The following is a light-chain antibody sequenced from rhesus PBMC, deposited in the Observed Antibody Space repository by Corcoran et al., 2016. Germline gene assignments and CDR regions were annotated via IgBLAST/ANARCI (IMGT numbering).Light chain of an antibody. J-gene: IGLJ1*01. V-gene: IGLV1-60*01. CDR3: AAWDDSLRGYI. CDR1: SSNIGVNS. Sequence: QSVLTQPPSASEASTKSVTISCSGSSSNIGVNSVSWYQQLPETAPKLLIFYNDRRASGVSDRFSGSTSGTSASLAISELQTGDEADYYCAAWDDSLRGYIFGAGTRLTVL. CDR2: YND.